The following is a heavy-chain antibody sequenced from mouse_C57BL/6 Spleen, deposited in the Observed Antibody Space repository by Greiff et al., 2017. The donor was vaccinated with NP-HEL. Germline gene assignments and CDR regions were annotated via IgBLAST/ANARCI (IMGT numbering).Heavy chain of an antibody. V-gene: IGHV5-9*01. D-gene: IGHD3-2*02. J-gene: IGHJ3*01. Sequence: DVMLVESGGGLVKPGGSLKLSCAASGFTFSSYTMSWVRQTPEKRLEWVATISGGGGNTYYPDSVKGRFTISRDNAKNTLYLQMSSLRSEDTALYYCARQPTAQASFAYWGQGTLVTVSA. CDR3: ARQPTAQASFAY. CDR1: GFTFSSYT. CDR2: ISGGGGNT.